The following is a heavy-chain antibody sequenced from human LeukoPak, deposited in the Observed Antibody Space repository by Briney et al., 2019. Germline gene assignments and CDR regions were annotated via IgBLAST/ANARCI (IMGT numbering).Heavy chain of an antibody. CDR2: TSYDGSNK. V-gene: IGHV3-30-3*01. CDR3: ARGGAPPRYCSGGSCYSGEFDY. D-gene: IGHD2-15*01. CDR1: AFTFSSYA. J-gene: IGHJ4*02. Sequence: GGSLRLSCAASAFTFSSYAMHWVRQAQGKGLEWVAVTSYDGSNKYYADSVKGRFTISRDNSKNTLYLQMNSLRAEDTAVYYCARGGAPPRYCSGGSCYSGEFDYWGQGTLVTVSS.